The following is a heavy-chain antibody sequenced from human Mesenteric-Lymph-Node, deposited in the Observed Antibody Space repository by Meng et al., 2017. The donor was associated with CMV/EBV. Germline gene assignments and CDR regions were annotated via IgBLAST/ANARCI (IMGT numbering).Heavy chain of an antibody. Sequence: GSISSGGYSWSWIRQPPGKGLEWIGYIYHSGSTYYNPSLKSPVTISVDRSKNQFSLKLSSVTAADTAVYYCARGVSLVRGVIAYFDYWGQGTLVTVSS. V-gene: IGHV4-30-2*01. CDR1: GSISSGGYS. D-gene: IGHD3-10*01. CDR3: ARGVSLVRGVIAYFDY. CDR2: IYHSGST. J-gene: IGHJ4*02.